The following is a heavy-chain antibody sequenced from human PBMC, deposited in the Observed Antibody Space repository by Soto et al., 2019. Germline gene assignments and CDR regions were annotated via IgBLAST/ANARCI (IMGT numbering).Heavy chain of an antibody. J-gene: IGHJ4*02. CDR3: ARAGGLGAVAVDY. CDR1: GGSISSGGYS. V-gene: IGHV4-30-2*01. D-gene: IGHD6-19*01. Sequence: TLSPRSAVFGGSISSGGYSWIRIQQPPGKGLEWIGYIYHSGSTYYNPSLKSRVTISVDRSKNQCSLKLSSVTAADTAVYYCARAGGLGAVAVDYWGQGTLVTVSS. CDR2: IYHSGST.